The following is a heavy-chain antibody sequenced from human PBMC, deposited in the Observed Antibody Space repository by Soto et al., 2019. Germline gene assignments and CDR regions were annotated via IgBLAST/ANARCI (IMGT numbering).Heavy chain of an antibody. CDR1: GFTVSSKY. J-gene: IGHJ4*02. CDR3: VQTTGWPGFDF. V-gene: IGHV3-53*01. D-gene: IGHD6-19*01. Sequence: EVQLVESGGGLIQPGGSLRLSCAASGFTVSSKYMTWVRQAPGKGLEWVSVIYGGGTTYYADSVKGRSTISRDNSKNTWYLQMNSRRAEDTAVYYCVQTTGWPGFDFWGQGTLVTVSS. CDR2: IYGGGTT.